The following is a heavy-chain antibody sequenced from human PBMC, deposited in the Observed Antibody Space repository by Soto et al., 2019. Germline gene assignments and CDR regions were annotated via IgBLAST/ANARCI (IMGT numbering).Heavy chain of an antibody. CDR1: GGSISSGGHY. CDR2: IYYSGST. D-gene: IGHD2-8*01. V-gene: IGHV4-31*03. Sequence: SETLSLTCTVSGGSISSGGHYWSWIRQHPGKGLEWIGYIYYSGSTYYNPSLKSRVTISVDTSKNQFSLKLSSVTAADTAVYYCARGVYDSTGPHFDYWGQGTQVTVSS. CDR3: ARGVYDSTGPHFDY. J-gene: IGHJ4*02.